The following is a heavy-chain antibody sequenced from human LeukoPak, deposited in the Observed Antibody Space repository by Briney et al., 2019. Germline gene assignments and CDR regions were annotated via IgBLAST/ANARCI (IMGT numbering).Heavy chain of an antibody. D-gene: IGHD3-10*01. V-gene: IGHV3-53*01. CDR1: GFTVRGYY. CDR3: AAITLEGNIGDAFDI. Sequence: PGGSLRLSCAASGFTVRGYYMSWVRRSPGTGLEWVSVIYGTGRTYYAESVKGRFTMSRDISQNTLHLQMNSLRIEDTAVYYCAAITLEGNIGDAFDIWGQGTVVTVAS. CDR2: IYGTGRT. J-gene: IGHJ3*02.